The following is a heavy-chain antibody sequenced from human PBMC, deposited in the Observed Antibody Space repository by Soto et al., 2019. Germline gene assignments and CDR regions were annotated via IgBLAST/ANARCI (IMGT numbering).Heavy chain of an antibody. Sequence: SGPTLVNPTQTLTLNCTFSGFSLSTTGVGVGWIRQPPGKALEWLALIYWDDDKRYNPSLKSRLTITKDTSKNQVVLTMTNMDPVDTATYYCVQSRCGGDCLQSYSSHSYYGLDVWGQGTTVTVSS. V-gene: IGHV2-5*02. CDR1: GFSLSTTGVG. CDR3: VQSRCGGDCLQSYSSHSYYGLDV. J-gene: IGHJ6*02. D-gene: IGHD2-21*01. CDR2: IYWDDDK.